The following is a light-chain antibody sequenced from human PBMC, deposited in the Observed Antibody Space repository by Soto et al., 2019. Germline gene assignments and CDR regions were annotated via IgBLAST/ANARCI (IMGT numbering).Light chain of an antibody. J-gene: IGLJ3*02. CDR1: SSNIVNNY. CDR2: DDS. CDR3: GTWDTSLSAWV. Sequence: QPVLTQPPSVSAAPGQRVTISCSGGSSNIVNNYVSWYQQLPGTAPRLLIYDDSQRPSGIPDRFSGSRSGTSATLAITGLQTGDEADYHCGTWDTSLSAWVFGGGTKLTVL. V-gene: IGLV1-51*01.